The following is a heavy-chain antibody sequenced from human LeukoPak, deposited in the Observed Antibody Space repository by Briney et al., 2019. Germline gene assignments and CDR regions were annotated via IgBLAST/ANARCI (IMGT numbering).Heavy chain of an antibody. CDR2: IYYSGST. D-gene: IGHD3-10*01. CDR3: ARVPYSYGSGSYFDY. J-gene: IGHJ4*02. CDR1: GGSISSGDYY. Sequence: SETLSLTCTVSGGSISSGDYYWSWIRQPPGKGLEWIGYIYYSGSTYYNPSLKSRVTISVDTSKNQFSLKLSSVTAADTAVYYCARVPYSYGSGSYFDYWGQGTLVTVSS. V-gene: IGHV4-30-4*01.